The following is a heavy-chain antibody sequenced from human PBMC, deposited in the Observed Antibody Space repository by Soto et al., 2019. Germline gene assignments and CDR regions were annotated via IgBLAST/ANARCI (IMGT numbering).Heavy chain of an antibody. D-gene: IGHD1-1*01. CDR3: ARDLWVEPELYYYGMDV. CDR2: IFYSGTT. CDR1: GDSISSADYY. V-gene: IGHV4-30-4*08. J-gene: IGHJ6*02. Sequence: SENLSLTCTVSGDSISSADYYWSWIRQTPGTGLEWIGHIFYSGTTYYNPSLQSRLTISVDTSKNHFSLRLTSVTAADTAVYYCARDLWVEPELYYYGMDVWGQGTTVTVSS.